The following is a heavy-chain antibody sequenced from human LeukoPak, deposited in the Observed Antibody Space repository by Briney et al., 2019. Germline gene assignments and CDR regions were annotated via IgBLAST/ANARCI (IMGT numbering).Heavy chain of an antibody. Sequence: SETLSLTCTVSGGSISSGGYYWSWIRHPPGRGLEWIGHIYYTGSTNYNPSLKSRLTISVDTSKNQISLKLSSVTTADTAVYYCATTLGGPIDYWGQGALVTVSS. CDR1: GGSISSGGYY. D-gene: IGHD1-1*01. V-gene: IGHV4-61*08. J-gene: IGHJ4*02. CDR3: ATTLGGPIDY. CDR2: IYYTGST.